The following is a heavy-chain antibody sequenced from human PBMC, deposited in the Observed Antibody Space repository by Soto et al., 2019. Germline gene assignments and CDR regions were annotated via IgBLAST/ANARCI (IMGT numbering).Heavy chain of an antibody. CDR1: GGSFSGYY. CDR3: ARVGRYFDWLSGKDYYMDV. J-gene: IGHJ6*03. V-gene: IGHV4-34*01. Sequence: SETLSLTCAVYGGSFSGYYCLWIRQPPGKGLEWIGEINHSGSTNYNPSLKSRVTISVDTSKNQFSLKLSSVTAADTAVYYCARVGRYFDWLSGKDYYMDVWGKGTTVTVSS. CDR2: INHSGST. D-gene: IGHD3-9*01.